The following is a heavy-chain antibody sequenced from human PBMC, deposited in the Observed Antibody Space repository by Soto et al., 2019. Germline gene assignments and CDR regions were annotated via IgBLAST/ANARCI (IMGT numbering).Heavy chain of an antibody. CDR2: ISSDGVDK. CDR3: VGGHYFGDY. CDR1: GFTFSSYG. D-gene: IGHD3-22*01. V-gene: IGHV3-30*03. J-gene: IGHJ4*02. Sequence: QVQLVESGGGVVQPGRSLRLSCAASGFTFSSYGMQWVRQAPGKGLEWVAVISSDGVDKYYADSVKGRFTISRDNSKNTLYLQMISPRPEDTAVYYCVGGHYFGDYWGQGTLVTVSS.